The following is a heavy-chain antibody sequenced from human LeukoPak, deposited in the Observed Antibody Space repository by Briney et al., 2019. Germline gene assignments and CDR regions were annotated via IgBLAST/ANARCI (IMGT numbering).Heavy chain of an antibody. J-gene: IGHJ4*02. Sequence: PSQTLSLTCTVSGTSIISSNGYYWSWIRQHPGKGLEWIGHIYHSGSTIYSPSLKSRLTMSVDTSNNQFSLKLTSMTAADTAVYYCTRGRRHTVNTRRFAYWGQGTPVTVSS. CDR1: GTSIISSNGYY. CDR3: TRGRRHTVNTRRFAY. D-gene: IGHD1-14*01. CDR2: IYHSGST. V-gene: IGHV4-31*02.